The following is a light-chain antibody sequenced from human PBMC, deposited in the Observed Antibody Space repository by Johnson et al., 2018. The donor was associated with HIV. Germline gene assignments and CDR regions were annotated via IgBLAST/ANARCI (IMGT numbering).Light chain of an antibody. J-gene: IGLJ1*01. CDR1: SSNIGNNY. CDR2: DNN. Sequence: QSVLTQPPSVSAAPGQKVTISYSGSSSNIGNNYVSWYQQLPGTAPKLLIYDNNKRPSGIPDRFSGSKSGTSATLGITGLQTGDEADYYCGTWDSSLSAPGYVFGTGTKVTVL. CDR3: GTWDSSLSAPGYV. V-gene: IGLV1-51*01.